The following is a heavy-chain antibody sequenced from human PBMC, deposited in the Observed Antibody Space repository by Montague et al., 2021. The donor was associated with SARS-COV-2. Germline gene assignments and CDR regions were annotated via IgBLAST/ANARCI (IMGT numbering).Heavy chain of an antibody. V-gene: IGHV4-34*01. CDR2: ISQSGNT. CDR1: GGSFSRYY. Sequence: SETLSLTCAVSGGSFSRYYWSWIRQPPGKGLEWIGEISQSGNTKYNPSLQSRVSISLDTSKNQFSLKLTSVAAADTAVYYCARLRDGVVPSPILGVGSYYSYYYMDVWGRGTTVTVSS. J-gene: IGHJ6*03. CDR3: ARLRDGVVPSPILGVGSYYSYYYMDV. D-gene: IGHD3-10*01.